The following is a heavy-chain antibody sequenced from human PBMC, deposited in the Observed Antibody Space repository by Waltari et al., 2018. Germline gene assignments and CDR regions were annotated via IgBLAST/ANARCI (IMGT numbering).Heavy chain of an antibody. J-gene: IGHJ4*02. CDR1: GFTSTDHY. CDR2: IRNRARSFTT. Sequence: EVQVVESGGDLVQPGGSLRLSCAASGFTSTDHYMNWVRQAPGKGLEWVGLIRNRARSFTTDYAASVEGRFAISRDDSKNLLYLQMNSLKTEDTAVYYCVRDKSGGYYDYWGQGTLVTVSS. D-gene: IGHD1-26*01. V-gene: IGHV3-72*01. CDR3: VRDKSGGYYDY.